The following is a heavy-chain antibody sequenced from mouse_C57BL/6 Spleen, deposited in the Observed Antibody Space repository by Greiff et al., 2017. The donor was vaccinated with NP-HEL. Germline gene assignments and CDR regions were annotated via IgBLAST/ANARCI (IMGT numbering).Heavy chain of an antibody. CDR2: IDPSDSYT. V-gene: IGHV1-50*01. J-gene: IGHJ3*01. CDR1: GYTFTSYW. D-gene: IGHD2-5*01. Sequence: QVQLQQPGAELVKPGASVKLSCKASGYTFTSYWMQWVKQRPGQGLEWIGEIDPSDSYTNYNQKFKGKATLTVDTSSSTAYMQLSSLTSEDSAVYYCAAYYSNYGWAYWGQGTLVTVSA. CDR3: AAYYSNYGWAY.